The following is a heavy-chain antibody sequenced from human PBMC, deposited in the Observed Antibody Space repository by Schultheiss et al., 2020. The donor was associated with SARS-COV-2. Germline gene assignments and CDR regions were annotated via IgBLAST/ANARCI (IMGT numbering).Heavy chain of an antibody. J-gene: IGHJ4*02. CDR2: ISWDGGST. CDR3: AKDTDLKKGGVDY. D-gene: IGHD3-16*01. CDR1: GFTFDDYA. V-gene: IGHV3-43D*03. Sequence: GGSLRLSCAASGFTFDDYAMHWVRQAPGKGLEWVSLISWDGGSTYYADSVKGRFTISRDNSKNSLYLQVNSLRAEDTAVYYCAKDTDLKKGGVDYWGQGTLVTVSS.